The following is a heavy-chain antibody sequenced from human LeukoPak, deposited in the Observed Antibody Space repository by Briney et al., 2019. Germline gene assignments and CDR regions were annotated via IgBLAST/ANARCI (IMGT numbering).Heavy chain of an antibody. CDR1: GFTFSSYA. CDR2: ISGSGGST. V-gene: IGHV3-23*01. D-gene: IGHD4-17*01. Sequence: GGSLRLSCAASGFTFSSYAMSWVRQAPGKGLEWVSAISGSGGSTYYAGSVKGRFTISRDNSKNTLYLQMNSLRAEDTAVYYCANLYGDYANYYYGMDVWGQGTTVTVSS. CDR3: ANLYGDYANYYYGMDV. J-gene: IGHJ6*02.